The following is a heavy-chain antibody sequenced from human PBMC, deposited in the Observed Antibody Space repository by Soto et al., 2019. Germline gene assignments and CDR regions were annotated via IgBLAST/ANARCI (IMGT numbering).Heavy chain of an antibody. CDR1: GLTVSQNY. Sequence: VQLVESGGGLIQPGGSLRLSCVASGLTVSQNYMAWVRQAPEMGPQWVSVLYAEGSTYYTESVKGRFTISRDPSKHTLFLQMDGLRAEDTAVYYCVRPRPSGENYGMDVWGQGTTVTVSS. D-gene: IGHD1-26*01. CDR3: VRPRPSGENYGMDV. V-gene: IGHV3-53*01. CDR2: LYAEGST. J-gene: IGHJ6*02.